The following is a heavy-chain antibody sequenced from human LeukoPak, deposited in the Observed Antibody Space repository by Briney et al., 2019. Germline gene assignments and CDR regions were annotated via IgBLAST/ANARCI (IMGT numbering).Heavy chain of an antibody. D-gene: IGHD6-19*01. Sequence: SETLSLTCTVSGYSISSGYYWGWIRPPPGKGREWIGSTAPGGNTYYNPSLKSRVAISVDTSKNQFSLRLISVTAADTAVYYCARGGSGWPFDHWGQGTLVTVSS. CDR3: ARGGSGWPFDH. CDR1: GYSISSGYY. CDR2: TAPGGNT. V-gene: IGHV4-38-2*02. J-gene: IGHJ4*02.